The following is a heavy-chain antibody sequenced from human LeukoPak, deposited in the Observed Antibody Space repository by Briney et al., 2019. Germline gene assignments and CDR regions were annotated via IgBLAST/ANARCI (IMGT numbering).Heavy chain of an antibody. D-gene: IGHD2-15*01. Sequence: SETLSLTCTVSGGSISSSSYYCAWIRQSPGKGLEWIANIYYGGSSYYNPSLKRRVTISVDTSKNQFSLKVYSVTAADTAVYYCARRGGLRGDNWGQGTLVTVSS. V-gene: IGHV4-39*01. CDR1: GGSISSSSYY. CDR3: ARRGGLRGDN. J-gene: IGHJ4*02. CDR2: IYYGGSS.